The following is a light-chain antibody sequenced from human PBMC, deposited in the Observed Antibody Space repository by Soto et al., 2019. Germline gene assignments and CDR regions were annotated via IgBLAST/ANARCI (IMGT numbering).Light chain of an antibody. V-gene: IGLV1-44*01. CDR2: IND. CDR1: NSNIGRNT. Sequence: QSVLTQPPSASGTPGQRVTISCSGSNSNIGRNTVSWYQQLPGTAPKSLIYINDPRPLGIPDRISGSRSGPSASLAVSGLQSRYKSEYYCAVWDVALSARLFGGGTK. J-gene: IGLJ2*01. CDR3: AVWDVALSARL.